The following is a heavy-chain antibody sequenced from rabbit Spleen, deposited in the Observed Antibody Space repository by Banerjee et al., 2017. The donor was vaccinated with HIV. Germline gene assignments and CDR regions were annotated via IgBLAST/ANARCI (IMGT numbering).Heavy chain of an antibody. CDR1: GVSFSSNHY. Sequence: QEQLEESGGGLVKPGASLTLTCTASGVSFSSNHYMCWVRQAPGKGLEWIACLYTGNGKTYYASWARGRFTISKISSTTVTLQMTSLPVADTATFFCARDAGRGPYIDGDFDLWGPGTLVTVS. CDR2: LYTGNGKT. D-gene: IGHD8-1*01. J-gene: IGHJ4*01. CDR3: ARDAGRGPYIDGDFDL. V-gene: IGHV1S45*01.